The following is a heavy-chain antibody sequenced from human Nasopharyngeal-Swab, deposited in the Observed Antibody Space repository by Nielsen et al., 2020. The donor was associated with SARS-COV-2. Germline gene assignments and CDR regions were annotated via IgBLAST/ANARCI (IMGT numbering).Heavy chain of an antibody. CDR2: ISSSGSYK. Sequence: GGSLRLSCTASGFTFSSYSMNWVRQAPGKGLEWVSSISSSGSYKHCADSVKGRFTISRDNARNSLHLQMNSLRAEDTAVYYCARDRIVGATDFDYWGQGTLVTVSS. V-gene: IGHV3-21*01. CDR3: ARDRIVGATDFDY. J-gene: IGHJ4*02. CDR1: GFTFSSYS. D-gene: IGHD1-26*01.